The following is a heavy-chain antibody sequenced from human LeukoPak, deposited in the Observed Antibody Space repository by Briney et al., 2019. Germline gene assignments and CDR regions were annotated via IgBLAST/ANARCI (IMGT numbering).Heavy chain of an antibody. CDR3: ASHTYCGGDCYSNPIDALDI. V-gene: IGHV5-51*01. CDR1: GYSSTSYW. J-gene: IGHJ3*02. D-gene: IGHD2-21*02. CDR2: IFPGDSDT. Sequence: GESLKISCKGSGYSSTSYWIGWVRQMPGRGLEWMGIIFPGDSDTRYSPSFQGQVTISADKSITTAYLQWSSLKASDTAMYYCASHTYCGGDCYSNPIDALDIWGQGTMVTVSS.